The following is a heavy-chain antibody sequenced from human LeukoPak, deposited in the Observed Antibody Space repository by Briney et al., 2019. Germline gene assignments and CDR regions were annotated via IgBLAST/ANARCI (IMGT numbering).Heavy chain of an antibody. CDR3: ARVHNTVH. CDR1: RFSPRDYY. Sequence: GGSLTLSCAASRFSPRDYYVNWLRQVPGKGLEWVSYIKSGSTIIFYADSVKGRFSVSRDNANNSVHLQMTNLRDDDTAVYYCARVHNTVHWGQGVQVTVSS. D-gene: IGHD4-11*01. CDR2: IKSGSTII. V-gene: IGHV3-11*04. J-gene: IGHJ4*02.